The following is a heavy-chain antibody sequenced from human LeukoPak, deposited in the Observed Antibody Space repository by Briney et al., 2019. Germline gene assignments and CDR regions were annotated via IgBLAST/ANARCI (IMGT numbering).Heavy chain of an antibody. Sequence: SETLSLTCSVSGYSISSDYYWGWIRQPPGQGLEWIGTIYHSGSTYYNPSPKSRVTISIDMSKNQFSLKLSSVTAADTAVYYCAKERRVATIGASDVWGQGTMVTVSS. V-gene: IGHV4-38-2*02. J-gene: IGHJ3*01. D-gene: IGHD5-12*01. CDR2: IYHSGST. CDR1: GYSISSDYY. CDR3: AKERRVATIGASDV.